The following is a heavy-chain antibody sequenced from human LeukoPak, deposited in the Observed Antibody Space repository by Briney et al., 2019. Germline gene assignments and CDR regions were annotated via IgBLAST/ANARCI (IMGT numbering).Heavy chain of an antibody. D-gene: IGHD3-10*01. V-gene: IGHV3-66*01. CDR3: AREWRGFGELYDFDY. CDR2: IYSGGST. CDR1: GFTVSSNY. Sequence: GGSLRLSCAASGFTVSSNYMSWVRQAPGKGLEWVSVIYSGGSTYYADSVKGRFTISRDNSKNTLYLQMNSLRAEDTAVYYCAREWRGFGELYDFDYWGQGTLVTVSS. J-gene: IGHJ4*02.